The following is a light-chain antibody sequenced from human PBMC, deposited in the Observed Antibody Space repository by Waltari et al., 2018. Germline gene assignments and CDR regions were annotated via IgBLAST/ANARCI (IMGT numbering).Light chain of an antibody. CDR2: GAS. Sequence: EIVLTQSPGTLSLSPGERATLSCRASQTIRASLAWYQQKPGRAPRLLIYGASSRAAGIPDRFSGSGSGTDFSLTISRLEPEDFAVYYCQHYVRLPVTFGRGTKVEIK. CDR3: QHYVRLPVT. J-gene: IGKJ1*01. CDR1: QTIRAS. V-gene: IGKV3-20*01.